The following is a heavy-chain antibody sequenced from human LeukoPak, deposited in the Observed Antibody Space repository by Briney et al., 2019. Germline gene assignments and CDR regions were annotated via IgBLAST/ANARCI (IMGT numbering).Heavy chain of an antibody. CDR2: ISAYNGNT. CDR3: ARAEDYDSSGYYFLED. V-gene: IGHV1-18*01. CDR1: GYTFTSYG. D-gene: IGHD3-22*01. J-gene: IGHJ4*02. Sequence: ASVKVSCKASGYTFTSYGISWVRQAPGQGLEWMGWISAYNGNTNYAQKLQGRVTMTTDTSTSTAYMELRSLRSDDTAVYYCARAEDYDSSGYYFLEDWGQGTLVTVS.